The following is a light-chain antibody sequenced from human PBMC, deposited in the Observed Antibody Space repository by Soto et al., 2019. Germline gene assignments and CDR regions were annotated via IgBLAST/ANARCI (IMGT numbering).Light chain of an antibody. V-gene: IGKV1-9*01. CDR2: AAS. J-gene: IGKJ1*01. CDR1: QGISSH. Sequence: IQLTQSPSSLSASVGDRVTIACRSSQGISSHLAWYQQKPGKAPKLLIYAASTLQSGVPSRFSGSGSGTDFTLKISRVGAEDVGVYYCMQGTQFPQTFGQGTKVDIK. CDR3: MQGTQFPQT.